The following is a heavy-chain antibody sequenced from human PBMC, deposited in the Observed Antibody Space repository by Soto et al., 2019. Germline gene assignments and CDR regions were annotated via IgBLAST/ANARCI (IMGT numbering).Heavy chain of an antibody. J-gene: IGHJ4*02. Sequence: EVQLLESGGGLVQPGGSLRLSCAASGFRFSSYAMTWVRQAPGKGLEWVSGISGSGGNTYYADSVKGRFTISRDNSKNTLYLEMNNLGAEDTALYYCAKDLMGTPTIHYFDYWGPGTLVTVSS. D-gene: IGHD2-2*01. CDR3: AKDLMGTPTIHYFDY. V-gene: IGHV3-23*01. CDR1: GFRFSSYA. CDR2: ISGSGGNT.